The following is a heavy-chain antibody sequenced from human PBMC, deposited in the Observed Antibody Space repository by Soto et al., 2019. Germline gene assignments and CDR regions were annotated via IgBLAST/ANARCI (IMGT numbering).Heavy chain of an antibody. J-gene: IGHJ4*02. Sequence: GGSLRLSCAASGFTFSSYSMNWVRQAPGKGLEWVSSIISSSSYIYYADSVKGRFTISRDNAKNSLYLQMNSLRAEDTAVYYCARNWLGATTAPGYYFDYWGQGTLVTVSS. CDR1: GFTFSSYS. V-gene: IGHV3-21*01. CDR3: ARNWLGATTAPGYYFDY. D-gene: IGHD1-26*01. CDR2: IISSSSYI.